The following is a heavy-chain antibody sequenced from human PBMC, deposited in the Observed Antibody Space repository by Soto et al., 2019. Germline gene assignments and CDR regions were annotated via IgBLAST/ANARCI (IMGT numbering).Heavy chain of an antibody. V-gene: IGHV4-34*01. CDR1: GGSFSGYY. CDR2: INHSGST. CDR3: ARKGVPRKMRRGHALNNWFDP. Sequence: QVQLQQWGAGLLKPSETLSLTCAVYGGSFSGYYWSWIRQPPGKGLEWIGEINHSGSTTYNPSLKRRVTISVDTSKNQFSLKLSSVTAADTAVYYCARKGVPRKMRRGHALNNWFDPWGQGTLVTVSS. J-gene: IGHJ5*02. D-gene: IGHD2-8*01.